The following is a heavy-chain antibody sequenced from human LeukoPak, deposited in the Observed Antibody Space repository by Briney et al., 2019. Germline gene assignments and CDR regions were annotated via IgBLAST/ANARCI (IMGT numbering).Heavy chain of an antibody. CDR1: GGSISTNHY. Sequence: SETLSLTCTVSGGSISTNHYWNWIRQPAGKGLEWIGRIYISGSTNYNSSLQSRITVSVDTSKNQFSLKLRSVTPADTAVYYCANTTRVAPDGRAEYFQHWGQGTLAIVSS. V-gene: IGHV4-4*07. CDR2: IYISGST. D-gene: IGHD5-12*01. J-gene: IGHJ1*01. CDR3: ANTTRVAPDGRAEYFQH.